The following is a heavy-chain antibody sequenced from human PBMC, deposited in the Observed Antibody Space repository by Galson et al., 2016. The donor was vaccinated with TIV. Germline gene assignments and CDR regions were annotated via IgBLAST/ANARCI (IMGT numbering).Heavy chain of an antibody. D-gene: IGHD4-17*01. Sequence: SLRLSCAASGFTFSTYWMCWVRQAPGEGLQWVANIKQDGTDQNYVDSVKGRFSISRDNAKNSLFLQMNTLRPEDTAVYYCARDWDDYGAHSALDDWGQGTLVTVSS. V-gene: IGHV3-7*01. J-gene: IGHJ4*02. CDR1: GFTFSTYW. CDR3: ARDWDDYGAHSALDD. CDR2: IKQDGTDQ.